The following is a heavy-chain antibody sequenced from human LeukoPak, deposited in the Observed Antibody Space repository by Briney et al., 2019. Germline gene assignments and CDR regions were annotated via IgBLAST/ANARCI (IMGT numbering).Heavy chain of an antibody. CDR1: GFNFDNFD. D-gene: IGHD3-3*01. CDR3: AKGFAFDS. V-gene: IGHV3-23*01. J-gene: IGHJ4*02. Sequence: GGSLRLSCAASGFNFDNFDMSWGRHTAGKGLEWVSSISGTSGGTYYADSVKGRFTISRDDSKNTLYLQMNSLGAEDTALYYCAKGFAFDSWGQGTPVTVSS. CDR2: ISGTSGGT.